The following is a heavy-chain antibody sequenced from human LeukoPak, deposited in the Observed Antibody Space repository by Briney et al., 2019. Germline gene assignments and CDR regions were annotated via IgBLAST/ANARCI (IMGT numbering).Heavy chain of an antibody. Sequence: SETLSLTCTVSGGSISSGSYYWSWIRQPPGKGLEWIGYIYYRGSTNYNPSLKSRVTISVDTSKNQFSLKLSSVTAADTAIYYCARAAGSGWSYFDYWGQGTLVTVSS. D-gene: IGHD6-19*01. CDR1: GGSISSGSYY. CDR3: ARAAGSGWSYFDY. J-gene: IGHJ4*02. CDR2: IYYRGST. V-gene: IGHV4-61*01.